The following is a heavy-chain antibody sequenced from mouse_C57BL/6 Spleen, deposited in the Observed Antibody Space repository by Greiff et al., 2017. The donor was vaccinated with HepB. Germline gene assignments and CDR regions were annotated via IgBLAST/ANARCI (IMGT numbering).Heavy chain of an antibody. D-gene: IGHD2-3*01. CDR2: IYPGDGDT. CDR3: ARSEDGYYYYYAMDY. V-gene: IGHV1-82*01. Sequence: QVQLQQSGPELVKPGASVKISCKASGYAFSSSWMNWVKQRPGKGLEWIGRIYPGDGDTNYNGKFKGKATLTADKSSSTAYMQLSSLTSEDSAVYFCARSEDGYYYYYAMDYWGQGTSVTVSS. J-gene: IGHJ4*01. CDR1: GYAFSSSW.